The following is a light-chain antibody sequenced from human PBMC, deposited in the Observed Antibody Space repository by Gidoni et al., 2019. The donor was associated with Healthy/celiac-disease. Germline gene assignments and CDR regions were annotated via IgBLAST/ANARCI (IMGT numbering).Light chain of an antibody. Sequence: QSVLTQPPSASGTPGQTVTISCSGSTSNIGSNPVNWYQQLPGTAPKLLIYSNNQRPSGVPDRFSGSKSGTSASLAISGLQSEDEADYYCAAWDDSLNGHYVFGTGTKVTVL. CDR1: TSNIGSNP. J-gene: IGLJ1*01. V-gene: IGLV1-44*01. CDR2: SNN. CDR3: AAWDDSLNGHYV.